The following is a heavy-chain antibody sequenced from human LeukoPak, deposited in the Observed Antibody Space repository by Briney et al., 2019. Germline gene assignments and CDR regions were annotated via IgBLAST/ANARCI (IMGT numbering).Heavy chain of an antibody. CDR2: ISGSGGST. D-gene: IGHD2-2*01. J-gene: IGHJ4*02. CDR1: GFTFSSYA. CDR3: AMVPAAMGSGVY. Sequence: GGSLRLSCAASGFTFSSYAMHWVRQAPGKGLEWVSAISGSGGSTYYADSVKGRFTISRDNSKNTLYLQMNSLRAEDTAVYYCAMVPAAMGSGVYWGQGTLVTVSS. V-gene: IGHV3-23*01.